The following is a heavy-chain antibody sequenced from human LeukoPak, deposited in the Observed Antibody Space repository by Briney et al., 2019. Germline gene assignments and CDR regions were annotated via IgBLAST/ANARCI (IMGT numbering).Heavy chain of an antibody. CDR2: IYPGDSDT. Sequence: GESLKIYCNGSGYSFTSYWIGWVRQMPGKGLEWMGIIYPGDSDTRYSPSFQGQVTISADKSISTAYLQWSSLKASDTAMYYCARHVAYYGSGSYYNWFDPWGQGTLVTVSS. CDR1: GYSFTSYW. CDR3: ARHVAYYGSGSYYNWFDP. J-gene: IGHJ5*02. D-gene: IGHD3-10*01. V-gene: IGHV5-51*01.